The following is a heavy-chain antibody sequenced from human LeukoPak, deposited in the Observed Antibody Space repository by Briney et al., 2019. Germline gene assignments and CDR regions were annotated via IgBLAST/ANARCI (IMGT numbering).Heavy chain of an antibody. CDR3: ARFDSSGYYYGFDP. Sequence: SGTLSLTCAVSGGSISNSNWWSWIRQPPGKGLEWIGEIYHSGSTNYNPSLKSRVTISVDTSKNQFSLKLSSVTAADTAVYYCARFDSSGYYYGFDPWGQGTLVTVSS. CDR1: GGSISNSNW. CDR2: IYHSGST. V-gene: IGHV4-4*02. D-gene: IGHD3-22*01. J-gene: IGHJ5*02.